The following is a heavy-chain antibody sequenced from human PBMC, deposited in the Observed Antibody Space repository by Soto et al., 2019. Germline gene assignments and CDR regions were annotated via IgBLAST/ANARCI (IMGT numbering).Heavy chain of an antibody. V-gene: IGHV4-31*03. CDR2: INYRGTT. J-gene: IGHJ4*02. CDR1: GGSIIDGQTY. D-gene: IGHD2-2*01. Sequence: QVQLQESGPGLVKPSQPLSLTCTVSGGSIIDGQTYLNWIRQHPERGLEWMGYINYRGTTNYSPALKSRILISIDTSKNQSSLRLSSVTAAAAAVYYCARDAPVVAPYWGQGTLVTVSS. CDR3: ARDAPVVAPY.